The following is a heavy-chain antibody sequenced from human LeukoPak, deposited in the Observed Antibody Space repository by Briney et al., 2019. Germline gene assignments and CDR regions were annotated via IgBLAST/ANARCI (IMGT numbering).Heavy chain of an antibody. J-gene: IGHJ4*02. D-gene: IGHD3-10*01. CDR3: ARGRYYYGSGSYYIDY. CDR1: GHSISSGYY. CDR2: IYHSGST. V-gene: IGHV4-38-2*02. Sequence: PSETLSLTCTVSGHSISSGYYWGWIRQPPGKGLVWIGSIYHSGSTYYNPSLKSRVTISVDTSKNQFSLKLSSVTAADTAVYYCARGRYYYGSGSYYIDYWGQGTLVTVSS.